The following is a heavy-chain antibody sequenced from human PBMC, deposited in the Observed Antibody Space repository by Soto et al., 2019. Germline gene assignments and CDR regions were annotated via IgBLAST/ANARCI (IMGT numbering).Heavy chain of an antibody. V-gene: IGHV3-23*01. CDR3: AKYTVVATTNFYYYSGMDV. J-gene: IGHJ6*02. D-gene: IGHD5-12*01. CDR1: GFTFNKYA. CDR2: ISASGDST. Sequence: GGSLRLSCVASGFTFNKYAMSWVRQAPAKGLEWVSDISASGDSTYYADSVKGRFTISRDNSKSTLYLQMNSLRAEDTAIYYCAKYTVVATTNFYYYSGMDVWGQGTMVTVSS.